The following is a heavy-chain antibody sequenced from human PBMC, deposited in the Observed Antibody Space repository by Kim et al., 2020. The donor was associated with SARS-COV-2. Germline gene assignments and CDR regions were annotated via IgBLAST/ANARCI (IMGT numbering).Heavy chain of an antibody. CDR1: GGSFSAFY. J-gene: IGHJ5*02. D-gene: IGHD4-4*01. V-gene: IGHV4-34*01. CDR2: INHSGST. Sequence: SETLSLTCSVSGGSFSAFYWSWIRQPPGKGLEWIGEINHSGSTNYNPSLKSRLTISVDTSKNQFSLLLSSLTAADTAVYYCARATSIVDYSNYGWFDPLG. CDR3: ARATSIVDYSNYGWFDP.